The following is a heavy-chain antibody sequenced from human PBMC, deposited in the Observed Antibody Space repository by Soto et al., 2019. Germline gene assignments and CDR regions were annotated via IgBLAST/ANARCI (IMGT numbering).Heavy chain of an antibody. J-gene: IGHJ4*02. Sequence: EVQLVASGGGLVQPGGSLRLSCAASGFTFSSYWIHWVRQAPGKGLVWVSRINYDGSTTNYADSVMGRFTISRDNAKNTVYLQMNSLRVEDTAVYYCARGGFRQWLLDYWGQGTLVTVSS. CDR2: INYDGSTT. D-gene: IGHD6-19*01. V-gene: IGHV3-74*01. CDR1: GFTFSSYW. CDR3: ARGGFRQWLLDY.